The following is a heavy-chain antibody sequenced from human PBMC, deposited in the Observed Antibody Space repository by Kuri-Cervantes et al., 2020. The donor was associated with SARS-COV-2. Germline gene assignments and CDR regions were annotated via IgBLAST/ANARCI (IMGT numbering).Heavy chain of an antibody. CDR3: AKDGYNYDYFDY. J-gene: IGHJ4*02. Sequence: GGSLRLSCAASGFTFSSYAMSWVRQAPGKGLEWVSAISGSGGFTYYADSVKGRFTISRDNSKNTLYLQMNSLRAEDTAVYYCAKDGYNYDYFDYWGQGTLVTVSS. CDR2: ISGSGGFT. V-gene: IGHV3-23*01. CDR1: GFTFSSYA. D-gene: IGHD5-24*01.